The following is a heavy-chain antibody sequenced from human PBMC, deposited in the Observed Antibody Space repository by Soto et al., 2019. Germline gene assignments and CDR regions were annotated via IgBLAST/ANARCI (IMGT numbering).Heavy chain of an antibody. CDR2: INSDGSST. CDR3: ARVPTSYDSSGYFIRDAFDI. J-gene: IGHJ3*02. V-gene: IGHV3-74*01. Sequence: GALRLAGSGSGVPYSRYMRNCVLPAQGKGLEWVSRINSDGSSTSYADSVKGRFTISRDNAKNTLYLQMNSLRAEDTAVYYCARVPTSYDSSGYFIRDAFDIWGQGKMVTVS. CDR1: GVPYSRYM. D-gene: IGHD3-22*01.